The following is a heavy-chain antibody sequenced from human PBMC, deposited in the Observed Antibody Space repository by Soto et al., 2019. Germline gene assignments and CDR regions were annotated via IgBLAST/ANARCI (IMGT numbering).Heavy chain of an antibody. D-gene: IGHD3-3*01. Sequence: SVKVSCKASGGTFSSYAISWVRQAPGQGLEWMGGIIPIFGTANYAQKFQGRVTITADKSTSTAYMELSSLRSEDTAVYYCARDTVGFSHAFDIWGQGTMVTVSS. CDR3: ARDTVGFSHAFDI. V-gene: IGHV1-69*06. J-gene: IGHJ3*02. CDR1: GGTFSSYA. CDR2: IIPIFGTA.